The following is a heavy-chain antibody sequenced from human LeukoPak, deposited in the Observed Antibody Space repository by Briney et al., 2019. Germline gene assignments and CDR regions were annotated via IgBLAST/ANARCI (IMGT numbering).Heavy chain of an antibody. CDR1: GSIFSNYW. V-gene: IGHV5-51*01. J-gene: IGHJ4*02. Sequence: KHGTSLQISCKGSGSIFSNYWIGWMRQLPGKGLEWMGIIYPGDSNTRYSPFFQGQVTISADKSISTAYLQWTSLKASDTAIYYCARQPLVRDCGGDCEFDYWGQGTRVSVSS. CDR2: IYPGDSNT. CDR3: ARQPLVRDCGGDCEFDY. D-gene: IGHD2-21*02.